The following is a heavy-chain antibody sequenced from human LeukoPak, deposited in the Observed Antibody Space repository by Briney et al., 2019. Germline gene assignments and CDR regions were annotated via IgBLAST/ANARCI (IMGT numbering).Heavy chain of an antibody. J-gene: IGHJ5*02. V-gene: IGHV3-7*01. Sequence: GGSLRLSCAASGFTFSSYWMSWVRQAPGKGLEWVANIKQDGSEKYYVDSVKGRFTISRDNAKNSLYLQMNSLRAEDTAVYYCARDFWGYGSGSYPTPGGWFDPWGQGTLVTVSS. D-gene: IGHD3-10*01. CDR1: GFTFSSYW. CDR3: ARDFWGYGSGSYPTPGGWFDP. CDR2: IKQDGSEK.